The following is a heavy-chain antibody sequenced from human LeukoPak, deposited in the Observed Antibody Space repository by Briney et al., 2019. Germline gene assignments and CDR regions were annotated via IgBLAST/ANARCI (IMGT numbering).Heavy chain of an antibody. J-gene: IGHJ3*02. CDR2: IYTSGST. V-gene: IGHV4-61*02. CDR1: GGSISSGSYY. Sequence: PSQTLSLTCTASGGSISSGSYYWSWIRQPAGKGLEWIGRIYTSGSTNYNPSLKSRVTISVDTSKNQFSLKLSSVTAADTAVYYCARKGDYGGNSGGAFDIWGQGTMVTVSS. CDR3: ARKGDYGGNSGGAFDI. D-gene: IGHD4-23*01.